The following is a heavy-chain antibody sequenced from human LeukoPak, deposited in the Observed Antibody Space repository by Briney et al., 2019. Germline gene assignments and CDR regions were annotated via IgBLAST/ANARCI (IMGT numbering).Heavy chain of an antibody. V-gene: IGHV3-74*01. Sequence: GGSLRLSCAASGFTFSNYWMHWVRQAPGKGLVWVSRINSDGSSTSYADSVKGRFTISRDNAKNTLYLQMNSLRAEDTAVYYCARVRPGDYGVGLADYWGQGTLVTVSS. CDR3: ARVRPGDYGVGLADY. CDR1: GFTFSNYW. D-gene: IGHD4-17*01. CDR2: INSDGSST. J-gene: IGHJ4*02.